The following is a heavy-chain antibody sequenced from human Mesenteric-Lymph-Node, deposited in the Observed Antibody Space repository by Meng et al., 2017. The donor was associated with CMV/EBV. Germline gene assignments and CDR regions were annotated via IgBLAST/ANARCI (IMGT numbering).Heavy chain of an antibody. CDR1: GFTFSSYS. CDR3: GRSMDV. V-gene: IGHV3-7*01. J-gene: IGHJ6*02. Sequence: GESLKISCAASGFTFSSYSMNWVRQAPGKGLEWVANIKPDGSAKYHVDSVKGRFTISRDNAKKSLYLQMNSLRVEDTAVYFCGRSMDVWGQGTTVTVSS. CDR2: IKPDGSAK.